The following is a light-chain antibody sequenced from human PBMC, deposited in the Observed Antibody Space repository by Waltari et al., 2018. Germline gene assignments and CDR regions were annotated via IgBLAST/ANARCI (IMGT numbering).Light chain of an antibody. Sequence: QSALAQPASVPGSPGPSITISCTGTSSDAGGYTSVSWYQQHPGKAPKLMIYEGSKRPSGVSNRFSGSKSGNTASLTISGLQAEDEADYHCCSYAGSSTWVFGGGTKLTVL. J-gene: IGLJ3*02. V-gene: IGLV2-23*01. CDR3: CSYAGSSTWV. CDR2: EGS. CDR1: SSDAGGYTS.